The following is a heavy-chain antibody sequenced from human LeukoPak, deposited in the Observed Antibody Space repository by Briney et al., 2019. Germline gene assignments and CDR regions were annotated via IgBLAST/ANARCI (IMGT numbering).Heavy chain of an antibody. D-gene: IGHD6-13*01. CDR1: GYTFTGYY. CDR2: INPNSGGT. J-gene: IGHJ4*02. CDR3: ARPIADGVRDY. V-gene: IGHV1-2*02. Sequence: APVKVSRKASGYTFTGYYMHWVRQAPGQGLEWMGWINPNSGGTNYAQKFQGRVTMTRDTSISTAYMELSRLRSDDTAVYYCARPIADGVRDYWGQGTLVTVSS.